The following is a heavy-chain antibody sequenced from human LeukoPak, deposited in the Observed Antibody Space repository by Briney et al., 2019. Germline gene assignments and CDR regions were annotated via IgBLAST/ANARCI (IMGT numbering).Heavy chain of an antibody. CDR1: GFTFSSYE. CDR2: ISSSGSTI. CDR3: ASAPPTHYYYYYMDV. Sequence: PGGSLRLSCAASGFTFSSYEMNWVRQAPGKGLEWVSYISSSGSTIYYADSVKGRFTISRDNAKNSLYLQMNSLRAEDTAVYYCASAPPTHYYYYYMDVWGKGTTVTISS. V-gene: IGHV3-48*03. J-gene: IGHJ6*03.